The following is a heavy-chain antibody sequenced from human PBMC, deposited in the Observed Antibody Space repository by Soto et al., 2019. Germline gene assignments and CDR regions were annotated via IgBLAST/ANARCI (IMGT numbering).Heavy chain of an antibody. CDR1: GGSISSSSYY. V-gene: IGHV4-39*01. J-gene: IGHJ4*02. D-gene: IGHD4-17*01. CDR2: IYYSGST. Sequence: QLQLQESGPGLVKPSETLSLTCTVSGGSISSSSYYWGWIRQPPGKGLEWIGSIYYSGSTYYNPSLKSRVTISVDTSKNQFSRKLSSVTAADPAVYYCARSMTTVVTLDYWGQGTLVTVSS. CDR3: ARSMTTVVTLDY.